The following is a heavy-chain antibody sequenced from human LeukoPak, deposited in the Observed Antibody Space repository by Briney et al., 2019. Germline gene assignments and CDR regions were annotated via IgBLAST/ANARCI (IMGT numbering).Heavy chain of an antibody. Sequence: SVKVSCKASGGTFSSYAISWVRQARGQGLEWMGGIIPIFGTANYAQKFQGRVTITTDESTSTAYMGLSSLRSEDTAVYYCARDMVKATGYYPTLDYWGQGTLVTVTS. D-gene: IGHD3-9*01. CDR3: ARDMVKATGYYPTLDY. J-gene: IGHJ4*02. CDR2: IIPIFGTA. CDR1: GGTFSSYA. V-gene: IGHV1-69*05.